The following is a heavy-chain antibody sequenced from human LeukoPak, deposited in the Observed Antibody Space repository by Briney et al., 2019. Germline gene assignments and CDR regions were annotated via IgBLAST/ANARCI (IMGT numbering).Heavy chain of an antibody. J-gene: IGHJ4*02. D-gene: IGHD1-26*01. CDR3: ASVSRGRVSYYFDY. V-gene: IGHV3-48*04. CDR1: GFTFSSYS. CDR2: ISSSSSTI. Sequence: GGSLRLSCAASGFTFSSYSMNWVRQAPGKGLEWVSYISSSSSTIYYADSVKGRFTISRDNAKNSLYLQMNSLRAEDTAVYYCASVSRGRVSYYFDYWGQGTLVTVSS.